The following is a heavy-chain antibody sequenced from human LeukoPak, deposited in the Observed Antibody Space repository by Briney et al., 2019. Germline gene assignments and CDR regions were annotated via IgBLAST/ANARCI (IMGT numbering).Heavy chain of an antibody. CDR3: ARDGHYDILTGYVVGYFDY. CDR1: GFTFSDYY. V-gene: IGHV3-11*05. D-gene: IGHD3-9*01. J-gene: IGHJ4*02. Sequence: GGSLRLSCAASGFTFSDYYMSWIPQAPGKGLECVSYISSSSSYTNYADSVKGRFTISRDNAKNSLYLQMNSLRAEDTAVYYCARDGHYDILTGYVVGYFDYWGQGTLVTVSS. CDR2: ISSSSSYT.